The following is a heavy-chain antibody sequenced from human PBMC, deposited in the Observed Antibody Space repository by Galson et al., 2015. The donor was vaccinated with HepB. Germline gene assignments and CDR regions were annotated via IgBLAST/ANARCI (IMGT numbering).Heavy chain of an antibody. CDR1: GFTFSSYA. D-gene: IGHD2-2*02. V-gene: IGHV3-23*01. Sequence: SLRLSCAASGFTFSSYAMSWVRQAPGKGLEWVSGISTSGGTTYYAVSVKGRFTISRDNSKNTLRLQMNSLRAEDTAVYYCAKGSGSRCSTTACYRDPFDYWGQGTLVTVSS. J-gene: IGHJ4*02. CDR3: AKGSGSRCSTTACYRDPFDY. CDR2: ISTSGGTT.